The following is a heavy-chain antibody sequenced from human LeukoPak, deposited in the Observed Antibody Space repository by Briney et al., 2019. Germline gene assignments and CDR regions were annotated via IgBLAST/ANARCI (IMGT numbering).Heavy chain of an antibody. CDR3: ARLIYSSGHNWFDP. Sequence: ASVKVSCKASGYTFTSYGISWVRQAPGQGLEWVGWISAYNGNTNYAQKLQGRVTMTTDTSTSTAYMELRSLRSDDTAVYYCARLIYSSGHNWFDPWGQGTLVTVSS. CDR2: ISAYNGNT. D-gene: IGHD6-25*01. V-gene: IGHV1-18*01. CDR1: GYTFTSYG. J-gene: IGHJ5*02.